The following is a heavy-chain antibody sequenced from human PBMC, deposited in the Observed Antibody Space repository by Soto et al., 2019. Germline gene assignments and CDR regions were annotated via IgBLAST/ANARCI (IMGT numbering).Heavy chain of an antibody. CDR2: IVPRFGSP. D-gene: IGHD3-16*01. CDR3: ARDRIQLRLGKYSSNDMDV. CDR1: GGTFSDYA. V-gene: IGHV1-69*06. J-gene: IGHJ6*02. Sequence: QVQLVQSGAEMRKPGSSLRVSCKASGGTFSDYAFSWVRQAPGQGLEWMGGIVPRFGSPNYAQKFGGRVTITADTSSSTVYMALSSLRFDDTAVYFCARDRIQLRLGKYSSNDMDVWGQGTTIIVSS.